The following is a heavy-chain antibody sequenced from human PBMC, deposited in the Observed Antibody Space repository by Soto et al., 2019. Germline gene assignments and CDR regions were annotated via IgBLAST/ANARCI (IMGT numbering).Heavy chain of an antibody. Sequence: GSGPSCEPAQTLTLTCAFSGFSLTTYDMGVAWIRQPPGKALEWLALIYWDDDKRYSPSLKDRLAISKDTSRNQVVLTITNIDPGDTATYFCAHAGDYDLLTFDHWGPGTLVTVSS. CDR1: GFSLTTYDMG. CDR2: IYWDDDK. V-gene: IGHV2-5*02. D-gene: IGHD4-17*01. CDR3: AHAGDYDLLTFDH. J-gene: IGHJ4*02.